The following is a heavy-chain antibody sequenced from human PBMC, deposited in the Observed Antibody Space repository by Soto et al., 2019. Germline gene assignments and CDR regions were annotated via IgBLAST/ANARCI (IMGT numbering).Heavy chain of an antibody. CDR3: ARRSWRGRADY. D-gene: IGHD3-10*01. J-gene: IGHJ4*02. V-gene: IGHV3-23*01. CDR1: GFTFSSYA. Sequence: SLRLSCAATGFTFSSYAMSWVRQAPGKGLEWVSGIGGSGGDTYYADSVKGRFTVSRDNAENTLYLQLNSLRVEDTAIYYCARRSWRGRADYWGQGILVTVSS. CDR2: IGGSGGDT.